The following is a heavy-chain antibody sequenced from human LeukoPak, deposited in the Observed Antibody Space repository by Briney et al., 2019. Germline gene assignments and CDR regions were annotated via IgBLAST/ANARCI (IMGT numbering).Heavy chain of an antibody. J-gene: IGHJ4*02. CDR2: ISYDGSNK. CDR1: GFTISSYG. Sequence: PGRSLRLSCAASGFTISSYGMHWVRQAPGKGLEWVAVISYDGSNKYYADSVKGRFTISRDNSKNTLYLQMNSLRAEDTAVYYCAKCTMVRGGPLDYWGQGTLVTVSS. V-gene: IGHV3-30*18. CDR3: AKCTMVRGGPLDY. D-gene: IGHD3-10*01.